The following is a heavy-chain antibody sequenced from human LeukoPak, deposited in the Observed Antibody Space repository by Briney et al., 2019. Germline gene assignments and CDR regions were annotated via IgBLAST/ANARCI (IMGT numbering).Heavy chain of an antibody. CDR2: ISGSGGST. Sequence: SGGSLRLSCAASGFTFSSYAMSWVRQAPGKGLEWVSAISGSGGSTYYADSVKGRFTISRDNSKNTLYLQMNSLRAEDTAVYYCAKGFRTVVVPAAMHVWGKGTTVTVSS. CDR1: GFTFSSYA. J-gene: IGHJ6*04. CDR3: AKGFRTVVVPAAMHV. D-gene: IGHD2-2*01. V-gene: IGHV3-23*01.